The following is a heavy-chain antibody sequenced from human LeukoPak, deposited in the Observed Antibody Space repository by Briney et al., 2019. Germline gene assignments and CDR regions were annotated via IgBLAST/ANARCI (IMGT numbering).Heavy chain of an antibody. CDR2: IIPILGTA. CDR1: GGTFSSYA. CDR3: ARGDPITGTTDFDY. V-gene: IGHV1-69*13. D-gene: IGHD1-20*01. J-gene: IGHJ4*02. Sequence: SVKVSCKASGGTFSSYAISWVRQAPGQGLEWMGGIIPILGTANYAQKFQGRVTITADESTSTAYMELSSLRSEDTAVYYCARGDPITGTTDFDYWGQGTLVTVSS.